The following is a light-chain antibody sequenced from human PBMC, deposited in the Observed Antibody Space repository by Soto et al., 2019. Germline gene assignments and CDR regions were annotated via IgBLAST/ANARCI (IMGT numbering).Light chain of an antibody. V-gene: IGLV2-14*01. CDR2: EVI. Sequence: QSVLTQPASVSGSPGQSITISCTGTSSDIGRYDYVSWFQQHPGRAPELLIYEVINRPSGVSIRFSGSKSGSTASLTISGLQAEDEADFYCSSFTSSSTWVFGGGTKLTVL. CDR3: SSFTSSSTWV. J-gene: IGLJ3*02. CDR1: SSDIGRYDY.